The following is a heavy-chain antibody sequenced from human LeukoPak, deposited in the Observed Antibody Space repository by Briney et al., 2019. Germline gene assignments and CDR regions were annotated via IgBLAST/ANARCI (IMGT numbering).Heavy chain of an antibody. CDR3: AKLGYCSSTSCPQYYFDY. V-gene: IGHV3-23*01. CDR2: ISGSGGST. CDR1: GFTFSSYA. J-gene: IGHJ4*02. D-gene: IGHD2-2*01. Sequence: GGSLRLSCAASGFTFSSYAMSWVRQAPGKGLERVSAISGSGGSTYYADSVKGRFTISRDNSKNTLYLQMNSLRAEDTAVYYCAKLGYCSSTSCPQYYFDYWGQGTLVTVSS.